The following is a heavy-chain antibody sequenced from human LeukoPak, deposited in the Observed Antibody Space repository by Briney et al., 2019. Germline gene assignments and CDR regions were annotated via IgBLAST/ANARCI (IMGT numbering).Heavy chain of an antibody. CDR2: IYSGGST. V-gene: IGHV3-53*01. CDR3: AKFGHGSYVGGNYFDY. J-gene: IGHJ4*02. CDR1: GFTVSSNY. Sequence: GGSLRLSCAASGFTVSSNYMSWVRQAPGKGLEWVSVIYSGGSTYYADSVKGRFTISRDNSKNTLYLQMNSLRAEDTAVYYCAKFGHGSYVGGNYFDYWGQGTLVTVSS. D-gene: IGHD1-26*01.